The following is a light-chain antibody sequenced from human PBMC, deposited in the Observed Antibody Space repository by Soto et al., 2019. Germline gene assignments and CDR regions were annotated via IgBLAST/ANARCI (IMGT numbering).Light chain of an antibody. J-gene: IGKJ5*01. CDR2: GGS. CDR3: QQYGSSRIT. Sequence: EIVMTQSPATLSVSPXERATLSCRASQSVSSDLAWYXXXXXQAHRRLIYGGSTRATGIPARFSGSGSGTGFTLTISRLEPEDFAVYYCQQYGSSRITFGQGTRLEIK. V-gene: IGKV3-15*01. CDR1: QSVSSD.